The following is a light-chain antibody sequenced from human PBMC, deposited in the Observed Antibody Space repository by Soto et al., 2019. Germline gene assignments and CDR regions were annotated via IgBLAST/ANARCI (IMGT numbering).Light chain of an antibody. V-gene: IGLV1-51*01. CDR1: SSNIEKKC. CDR3: ATWDSGLSVAL. J-gene: IGLJ2*01. Sequence: QSVLTQSPSVSATPGQNVTISCSGSSSNIEKKCVAWYQQVPGRAPRLLIFDNNRRPSGTPDRLSGSKSGTSATLDITGLQAGDEAVYYCATWDSGLSVALFGGGTKLTVL. CDR2: DNN.